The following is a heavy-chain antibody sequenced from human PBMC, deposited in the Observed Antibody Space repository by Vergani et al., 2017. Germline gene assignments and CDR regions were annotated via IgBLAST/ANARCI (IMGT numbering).Heavy chain of an antibody. D-gene: IGHD2-15*01. CDR3: ASKRGACRAAYCHSYDF. Sequence: QVQLQESGPGLVKPSETLSLTCTVSGELVISTDYHWGWIRQPPGKGLEWIVSMDYSGSTSYNPSLGSRISISFETPKNQFSLWLTSVTAADTAVYYCASKRGACRAAYCHSYDFWGPGTLVGVSS. J-gene: IGHJ4*02. CDR1: GELVISTDYH. CDR2: MDYSGST. V-gene: IGHV4-39*01.